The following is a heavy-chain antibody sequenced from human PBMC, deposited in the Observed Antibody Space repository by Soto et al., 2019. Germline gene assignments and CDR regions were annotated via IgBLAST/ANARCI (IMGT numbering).Heavy chain of an antibody. D-gene: IGHD3-10*01. CDR1: GGSISSGSYY. Sequence: QVQLQESGPGLVKPSQTLSLTCTVSGGSISSGSYYWSWIRQLPGKVLEWIGYIYYSGSTYYNPSLKSRVTTSVDTSKNQFSLKLNSVTAADTAVYYCATRTDYYYGSGSLSGMDVWGQGTTVTVSS. J-gene: IGHJ6*02. CDR2: IYYSGST. CDR3: ATRTDYYYGSGSLSGMDV. V-gene: IGHV4-31*03.